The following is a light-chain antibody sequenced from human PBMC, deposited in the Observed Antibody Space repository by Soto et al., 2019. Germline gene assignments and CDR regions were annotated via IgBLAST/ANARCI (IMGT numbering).Light chain of an antibody. CDR2: GVS. V-gene: IGKV3D-20*02. CDR3: QQRNVWPPVT. J-gene: IGKJ5*01. Sequence: EILLTQSPSTLSLSPGEGVTLSWRASQSVTNNQFAWFRQKPGQAPRLLIWGVSNRATGIPARFSGSGSGTDFTLTISSLEPEDSAVYYCQQRNVWPPVTFGQGTRLEIK. CDR1: QSVTNN.